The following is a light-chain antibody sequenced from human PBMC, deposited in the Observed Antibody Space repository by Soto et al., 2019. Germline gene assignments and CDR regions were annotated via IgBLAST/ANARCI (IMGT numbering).Light chain of an antibody. Sequence: EIVLTQSPATLSLSPGERATLSCRASQSVSSYLAWYQQKPGQAPRLLIYDASNRATGIPARFSGSGSGTDFTLTIISLEPEDFAVYYCQQPSNWPPFTFGPGTKVDIK. CDR1: QSVSSY. CDR2: DAS. V-gene: IGKV3-11*01. CDR3: QQPSNWPPFT. J-gene: IGKJ3*01.